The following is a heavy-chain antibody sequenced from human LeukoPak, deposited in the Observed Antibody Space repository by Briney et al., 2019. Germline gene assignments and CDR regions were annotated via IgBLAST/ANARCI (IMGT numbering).Heavy chain of an antibody. V-gene: IGHV3-48*04. Sequence: QTRGSLRLSCTVSGFTFNSYSMNWVRQAPGKGLEWVSYISSGSRTTQYGDSMKGRFTISRDNANNLLYLEMHSLRAEDTAVYYCARDNYVVPAAINDYWGQGTLVTVSS. D-gene: IGHD2-2*02. J-gene: IGHJ4*02. CDR2: ISSGSRTT. CDR1: GFTFNSYS. CDR3: ARDNYVVPAAINDY.